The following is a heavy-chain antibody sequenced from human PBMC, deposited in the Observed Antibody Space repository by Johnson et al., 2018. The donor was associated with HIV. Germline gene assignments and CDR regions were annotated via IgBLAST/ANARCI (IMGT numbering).Heavy chain of an antibody. CDR1: GFTVSSHY. CDR3: AKSPGKDHGGNSGGIDI. J-gene: IGHJ3*02. V-gene: IGHV3-53*02. Sequence: VQLVETGGGLIQPGGSLRLSCAASGFTVSSHYMNWVRPAPGKGLEWVSIVYSGSTKYYADSVKGRFTLSRDNSKNTLYLQMNSLRAEDTAVYYCAKSPGKDHGGNSGGIDIWGQGTMVTVSA. D-gene: IGHD4-23*01. CDR2: VYSGSTK.